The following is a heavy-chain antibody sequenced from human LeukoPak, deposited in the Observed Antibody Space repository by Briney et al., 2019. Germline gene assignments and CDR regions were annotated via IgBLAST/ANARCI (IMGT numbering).Heavy chain of an antibody. J-gene: IGHJ6*02. V-gene: IGHV4-59*12. Sequence: PSETLSLTCTVSGGSINSYYWSWIRQPPGKGLEWIGYISYSGSTNYNPSLKSRVTTSIDTYKNQFSLKLRSVTAADTAVYYCARLIAAADYYYYGMDVWGQGTTVTVSS. CDR2: ISYSGST. CDR3: ARLIAAADYYYYGMDV. D-gene: IGHD6-13*01. CDR1: GGSINSYY.